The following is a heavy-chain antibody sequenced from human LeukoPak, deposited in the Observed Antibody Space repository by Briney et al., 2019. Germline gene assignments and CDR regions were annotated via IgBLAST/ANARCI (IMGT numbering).Heavy chain of an antibody. J-gene: IGHJ4*02. V-gene: IGHV4-38-2*02. CDR2: IYHSGST. CDR1: GYSISSGYY. Sequence: SETLSLTCTVSGYSISSGYYWGWIRQPPGKGLEWIGSIYHSGSTYYNPSLKSRVTISVDTSKNQFSLKLSSVTAADTAVYYCARRYSSGWRWIFDYWGQGTLVTVSS. CDR3: ARRYSSGWRWIFDY. D-gene: IGHD6-19*01.